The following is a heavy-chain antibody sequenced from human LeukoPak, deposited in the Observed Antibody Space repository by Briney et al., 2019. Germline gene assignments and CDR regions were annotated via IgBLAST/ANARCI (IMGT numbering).Heavy chain of an antibody. CDR1: GFTFSSYS. J-gene: IGHJ6*02. D-gene: IGHD3-16*01. Sequence: PGGSLRLSCAASGFTFSSYSMNWVRQAPGKGLEWVSSISSRSSYIYYADSVKGRFTISRDNAKNSLYLQMSNLRAEDTAVYFCARGGGLDVWGQGATVTVSS. V-gene: IGHV3-21*04. CDR3: ARGGGLDV. CDR2: ISSRSSYI.